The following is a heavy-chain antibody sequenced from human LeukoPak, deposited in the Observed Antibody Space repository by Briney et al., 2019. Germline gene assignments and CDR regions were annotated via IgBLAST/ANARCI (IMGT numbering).Heavy chain of an antibody. CDR1: GGSISSYY. V-gene: IGHV4-59*01. CDR2: IYYSGST. Sequence: SETLSLTCTVSGGSISSYYWNWIRQPPGKGLEWIGYIYYSGSTNYNPSLKSRVTISVDMSKNQFSLQLSSVTAADTAVYYCARDSGYASGWYGMSGSYYYGTDVWGQGTTVTVSS. J-gene: IGHJ6*02. CDR3: ARDSGYASGWYGMSGSYYYGTDV. D-gene: IGHD6-19*01.